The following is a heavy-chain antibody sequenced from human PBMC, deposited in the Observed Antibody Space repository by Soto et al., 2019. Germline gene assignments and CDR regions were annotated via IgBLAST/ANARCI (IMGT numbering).Heavy chain of an antibody. V-gene: IGHV1-69*01. CDR3: ARARGRGGNSRGWYSGAFDI. Sequence: QVQLVQSGAEVKKPGSSVKVSCKASGGTFSSYAISWVRQAPGQGLEWMGGIIPIFGTANYAQKFQGRVKMTVNESTSTAYMEQSSLSSEDTDVYYCARARGRGGNSRGWYSGAFDIWGQGTMVTVSS. CDR2: IIPIFGTA. J-gene: IGHJ3*02. CDR1: GGTFSSYA. D-gene: IGHD6-19*01.